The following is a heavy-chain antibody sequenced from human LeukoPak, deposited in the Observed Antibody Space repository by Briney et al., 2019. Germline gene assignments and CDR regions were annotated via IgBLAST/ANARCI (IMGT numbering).Heavy chain of an antibody. D-gene: IGHD5-12*01. CDR2: ISSGSSYI. J-gene: IGHJ6*03. Sequence: GGSLRLSCAASGFTFGGYAMSWVRQAPGKGLEWVSSISSGSSYIYYADSVKGRFTISRDNAKNSLYLQMNSLSAEDTAVYYCAYTSGYDFSSYYYYYMDVWGKGTTVTLSS. V-gene: IGHV3-21*01. CDR1: GFTFGGYA. CDR3: AYTSGYDFSSYYYYYMDV.